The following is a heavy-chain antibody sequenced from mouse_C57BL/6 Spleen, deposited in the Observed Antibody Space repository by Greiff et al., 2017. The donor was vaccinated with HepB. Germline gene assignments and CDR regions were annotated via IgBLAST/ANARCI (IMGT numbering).Heavy chain of an antibody. Sequence: EVKLMESGGGLVKPGGSLKLSCAASGFTFSSYTMSWVRQTPEKRLEWVATISGGGGNTYYPDSVKGRFTISRDNAKNTLYLQMSSLRSEDTALYYCARNAGTGYFDVWGTGTTVTVSS. CDR1: GFTFSSYT. D-gene: IGHD3-3*01. V-gene: IGHV5-9*01. CDR3: ARNAGTGYFDV. CDR2: ISGGGGNT. J-gene: IGHJ1*03.